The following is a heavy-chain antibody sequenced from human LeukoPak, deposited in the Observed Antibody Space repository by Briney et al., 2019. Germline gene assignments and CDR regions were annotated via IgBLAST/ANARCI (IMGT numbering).Heavy chain of an antibody. CDR2: INRDGSEK. Sequence: SGGSLRLSCAASGFTLSDFWMSWVRQAPGKGPEWVANINRDGSEKFSVDSVKGRFSISRDNAKNSLYLRMNSLRVEDTAVYYCARGGQGSLWGQGTLVTVSS. J-gene: IGHJ4*02. V-gene: IGHV3-7*01. CDR3: ARGGQGSL. D-gene: IGHD6-13*01. CDR1: GFTLSDFW.